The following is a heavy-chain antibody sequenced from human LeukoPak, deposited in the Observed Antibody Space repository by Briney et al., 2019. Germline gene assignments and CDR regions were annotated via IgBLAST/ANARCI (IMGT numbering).Heavy chain of an antibody. J-gene: IGHJ5*02. V-gene: IGHV3-7*03. CDR3: AREGGSSTSCLDP. Sequence: PGGSLRLSCAASGFTFSSYAMSWVRQAPGKGLEWVANIKQDGSEKYYVDSVKGRFTISRDNAKNSLYLQMNSLRAEDTAVYYCAREGGSSTSCLDPWGQGTLVTVSS. CDR2: IKQDGSEK. D-gene: IGHD2-2*01. CDR1: GFTFSSYA.